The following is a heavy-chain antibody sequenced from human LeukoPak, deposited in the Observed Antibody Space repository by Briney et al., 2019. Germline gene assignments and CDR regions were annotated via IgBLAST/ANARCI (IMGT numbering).Heavy chain of an antibody. D-gene: IGHD3-22*01. CDR2: ISAYNGDT. J-gene: IGHJ3*02. CDR3: ASLKNYYDSSGNLVTDAFDI. Sequence: PGASVKVSCKASGYTFTSYGITWVRQAPGQGLEWMGWISAYNGDTNYAQKLQGRVTMTTDTSTSTAYMELRSLRSDDTAVYYCASLKNYYDSSGNLVTDAFDIWGQGTMVTVSS. CDR1: GYTFTSYG. V-gene: IGHV1-18*01.